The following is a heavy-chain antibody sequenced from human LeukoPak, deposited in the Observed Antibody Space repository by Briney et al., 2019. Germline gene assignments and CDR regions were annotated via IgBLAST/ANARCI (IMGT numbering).Heavy chain of an antibody. Sequence: GGSRRLSCAASGFTFSSYATSWVRQAPGKGLEWVSGISGGGGGTYYADSVKGRFTISRDNSKNTLYLQMNSLRADDTAIYYCAKDRAFTPPLAFDNWGQGTLVTVSS. D-gene: IGHD2-15*01. J-gene: IGHJ4*02. CDR3: AKDRAFTPPLAFDN. V-gene: IGHV3-23*01. CDR2: ISGGGGGT. CDR1: GFTFSSYA.